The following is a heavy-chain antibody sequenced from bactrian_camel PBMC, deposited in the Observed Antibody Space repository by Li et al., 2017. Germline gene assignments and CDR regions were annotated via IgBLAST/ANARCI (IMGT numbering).Heavy chain of an antibody. Sequence: DVQLVESGGGLVQPGGSLTLSCAASGFTFSNYTMTWVRQAPGKGLEWVSGINSGGGSTYYLDSVKGRFTISRDNNKNTLYLQLNSLRTEDTAMYYCATSLELGYWGQGTQVTVS. J-gene: IGHJ4*01. CDR3: ATSLELGY. V-gene: IGHV3S31*01. D-gene: IGHD7*01. CDR1: GFTFSNYT. CDR2: INSGGGST.